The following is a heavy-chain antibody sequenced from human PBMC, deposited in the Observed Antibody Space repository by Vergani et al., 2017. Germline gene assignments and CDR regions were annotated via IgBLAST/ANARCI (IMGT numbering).Heavy chain of an antibody. D-gene: IGHD3-22*01. V-gene: IGHV3-48*01. CDR2: ISSSSSTI. CDR3: ARDLDRSSGPIPTDY. J-gene: IGHJ4*02. Sequence: EVQLVESGGGLVQPGGSLRLSCAASGFTFSSYSMNWVRQAPGKGLEWVSYISSSSSTIYYADSVKGRFTISRDNAKNSLYLQMNSLRAEDTAVYYCARDLDRSSGPIPTDYWGQGTLVTVSS. CDR1: GFTFSSYS.